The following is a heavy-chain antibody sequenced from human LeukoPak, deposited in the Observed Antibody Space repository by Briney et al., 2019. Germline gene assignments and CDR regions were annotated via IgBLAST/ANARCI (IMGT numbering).Heavy chain of an antibody. CDR2: IKSKTDGGTT. V-gene: IGHV3-15*01. D-gene: IGHD2-2*02. Sequence: GGSLRLSCAASGFTFSNAWMSWVRQAPGKGLEWVGRIKSKTDGGTTDYAAPVKGGFTISRDDSKNTLYLQMNSLKTEDTAVYYCTTEGVVVPAAIDYWGQGTLVTVSS. J-gene: IGHJ4*02. CDR3: TTEGVVVPAAIDY. CDR1: GFTFSNAW.